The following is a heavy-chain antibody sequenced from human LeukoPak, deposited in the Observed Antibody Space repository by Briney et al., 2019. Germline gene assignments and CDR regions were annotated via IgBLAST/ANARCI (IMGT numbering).Heavy chain of an antibody. V-gene: IGHV1-46*01. CDR1: GYTFTTYY. Sequence: ASVKVSCKASGYTFTTYYIHWVRQAPGQGLEWMGLIRPSGGTTIYPQKFQGRVTMTRDTSTSTAYMELSSLRSEDTAVYYCARDSGYDLGFDYWGQGTLVTVSS. CDR3: ARDSGYDLGFDY. D-gene: IGHD5-12*01. CDR2: IRPSGGTT. J-gene: IGHJ4*02.